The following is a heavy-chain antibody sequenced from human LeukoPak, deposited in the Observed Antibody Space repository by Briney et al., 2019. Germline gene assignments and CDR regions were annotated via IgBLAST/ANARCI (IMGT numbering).Heavy chain of an antibody. Sequence: ASVKVSCKASGYTSTSYGISWVRQAPGQGLEWMGWISAYNGNTNYAQKLQGRVTMTTDTSTSTAYMELRSLRSDDTAVYYCARGPLGRGWYYFDCWGQGTLVTVSS. J-gene: IGHJ4*02. V-gene: IGHV1-18*01. CDR2: ISAYNGNT. CDR3: ARGPLGRGWYYFDC. D-gene: IGHD6-19*01. CDR1: GYTSTSYG.